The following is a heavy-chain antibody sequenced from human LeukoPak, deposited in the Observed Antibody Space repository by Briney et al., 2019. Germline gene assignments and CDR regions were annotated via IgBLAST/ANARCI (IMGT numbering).Heavy chain of an antibody. J-gene: IGHJ4*02. CDR3: AGALGSLWFGEFYFDY. CDR1: GFTFSSYA. V-gene: IGHV3-30*02. D-gene: IGHD3-10*01. Sequence: PGGSLRLPCAASGFTFSSYATHWVRQAPGKGLGWVSFIRSDGSNKYYADSVKGRFTISRDNSKNTLYLQMNSLRAEDTAVYYCAGALGSLWFGEFYFDYWGQGTLVTVSS. CDR2: IRSDGSNK.